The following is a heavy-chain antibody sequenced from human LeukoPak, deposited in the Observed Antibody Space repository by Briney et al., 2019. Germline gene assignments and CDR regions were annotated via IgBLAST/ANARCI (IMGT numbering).Heavy chain of an antibody. Sequence: PGGSLRLSCAASGITFSSYAMHWVRQAPGKGLEWVAVIPYDGSNKYYADSVKGRFTISRDNSKNTLYLQMNSLRAEDTAVYYCARDLRLGESSRVWGKGTTVTVSS. D-gene: IGHD3-16*01. J-gene: IGHJ6*03. CDR1: GITFSSYA. CDR2: IPYDGSNK. V-gene: IGHV3-30*04. CDR3: ARDLRLGESSRV.